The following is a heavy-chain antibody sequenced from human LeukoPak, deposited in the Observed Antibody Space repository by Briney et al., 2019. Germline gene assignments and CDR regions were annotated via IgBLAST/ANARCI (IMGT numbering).Heavy chain of an antibody. CDR3: AREAETTLNWFDP. D-gene: IGHD1-1*01. Sequence: ASVKVSFKASGYTFSGYYMHWARQAPGQGLEWMGWINPNSGGTKYAQKFQGRVTMTRDTSISTAYMELSRLRSDDTAVYYCAREAETTLNWFDPWGQGTLVTVSS. CDR2: INPNSGGT. CDR1: GYTFSGYY. J-gene: IGHJ5*02. V-gene: IGHV1-2*02.